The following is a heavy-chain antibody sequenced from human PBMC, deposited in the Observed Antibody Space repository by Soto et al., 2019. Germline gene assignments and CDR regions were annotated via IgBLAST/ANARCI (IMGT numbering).Heavy chain of an antibody. J-gene: IGHJ4*02. CDR3: ARDTYDSSGYYFDY. V-gene: IGHV4-31*03. CDR2: IYYSGST. CDR1: GGSISSGGYY. D-gene: IGHD3-22*01. Sequence: TLSLTCTVSGGSISSGGYYWSWIRQHPGKGLEWIGYIYYSGSTYYNPSLKSRVTISVDTSKNQFSLKLSSVTAADTAVYYCARDTYDSSGYYFDYWGQGTLVNVS.